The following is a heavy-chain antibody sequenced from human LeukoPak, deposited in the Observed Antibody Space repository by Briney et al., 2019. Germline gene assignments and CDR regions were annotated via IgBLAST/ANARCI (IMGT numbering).Heavy chain of an antibody. D-gene: IGHD3-22*01. CDR2: MYYSGST. Sequence: SETLSLTCTVSGGSISSGGYYWSWIRQPPGKGLEWIGHMYYSGSTNYNPSLKSRVTISVDTSKNQFSLRLSSVTAADTAFYYCARNYDNSGYTAFGHWGRGTLVTVSS. CDR3: ARNYDNSGYTAFGH. J-gene: IGHJ4*02. CDR1: GGSISSGGYY. V-gene: IGHV4-61*08.